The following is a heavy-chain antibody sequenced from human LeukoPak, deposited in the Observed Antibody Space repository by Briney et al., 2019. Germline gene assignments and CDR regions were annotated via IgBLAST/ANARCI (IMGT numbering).Heavy chain of an antibody. Sequence: GGSLRLSCAASGFTFSTYEMDWVRQAPGKEREWVSYISSRGSSIYYADSVRGRFTISRDNAKNSLYLQMSSLRVEDTAVYYCARGAAGGDLDYWGQGTLVTVSS. J-gene: IGHJ4*02. V-gene: IGHV3-48*03. CDR2: ISSRGSSI. CDR3: ARGAAGGDLDY. D-gene: IGHD6-13*01. CDR1: GFTFSTYE.